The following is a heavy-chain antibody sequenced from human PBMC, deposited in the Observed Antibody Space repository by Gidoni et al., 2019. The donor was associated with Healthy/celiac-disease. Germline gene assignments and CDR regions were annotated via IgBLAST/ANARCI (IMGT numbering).Heavy chain of an antibody. CDR2: IDSDGSST. CDR3: ARFSVERDFDY. D-gene: IGHD1-1*01. V-gene: IGHV3-74*01. CDR1: GFTLSSYW. Sequence: EVQLVESGGGLVQPGGSLRLSCAASGFTLSSYWMHWVRQAPGKGLVWVSRIDSDGSSTSYADSVKGRFTIARDNAKNTLYLQMNSLRAEDTAVYYCARFSVERDFDYWGQGTLVTVSS. J-gene: IGHJ4*02.